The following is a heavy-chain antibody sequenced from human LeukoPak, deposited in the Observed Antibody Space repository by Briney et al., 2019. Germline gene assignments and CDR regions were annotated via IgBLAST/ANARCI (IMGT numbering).Heavy chain of an antibody. J-gene: IGHJ6*03. Sequence: GGSLRLSCEASEFIFSGYWMTWVRQAPGKGLEWVANIKEDGSEKYYVDPVKGRFIISRNNANKSLYLQMNSLRAEDTAVYYCARRSTVTAYDFYYMDVWGKGTTVIVSS. CDR2: IKEDGSEK. CDR3: ARRSTVTAYDFYYMDV. D-gene: IGHD4-17*01. CDR1: EFIFSGYW. V-gene: IGHV3-7*01.